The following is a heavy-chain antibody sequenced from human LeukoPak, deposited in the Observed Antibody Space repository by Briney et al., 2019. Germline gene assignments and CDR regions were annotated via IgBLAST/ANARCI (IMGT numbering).Heavy chain of an antibody. D-gene: IGHD6-13*01. V-gene: IGHV3-30*02. Sequence: PGGSLRLSCAASGFTFSSYGMHWVRQAPGEGLEWVAFIRYDGSNKYYADSVKGRFTISGDNSKNTLYLQMNSLRAEDTAVYYCAKDLIAAAGTYYYYYYMDVWGKGTTVTVSS. CDR1: GFTFSSYG. CDR2: IRYDGSNK. CDR3: AKDLIAAAGTYYYYYYMDV. J-gene: IGHJ6*03.